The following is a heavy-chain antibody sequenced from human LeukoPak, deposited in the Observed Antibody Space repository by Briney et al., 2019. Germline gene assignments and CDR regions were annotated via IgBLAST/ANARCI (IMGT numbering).Heavy chain of an antibody. CDR1: GGTFSSYA. CDR3: AREGTALKLSLRDAFDI. Sequence: SVKVSCKASGGTFSSYAISWVRQAPGQGLEWMGGIIPIFGTANYAQKFQGTVTITADESTSTAYMELSSLRSEDTAVYYCAREGTALKLSLRDAFDIWGQGTVVTVSS. V-gene: IGHV1-69*13. CDR2: IIPIFGTA. J-gene: IGHJ3*02. D-gene: IGHD2-15*01.